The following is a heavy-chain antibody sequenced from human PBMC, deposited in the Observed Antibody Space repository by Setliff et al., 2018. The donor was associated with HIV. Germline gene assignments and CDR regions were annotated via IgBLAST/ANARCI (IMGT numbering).Heavy chain of an antibody. CDR3: AKRTFGSGRLDP. J-gene: IGHJ5*02. CDR1: SDSISSGSYY. V-gene: IGHV4-61*09. Sequence: LSLTCSVSSDSISSGSYYWSWIRLPAGKGLEWIGQIHTTGSTNYNPSLKSRVTISMDTSKNQFSLNLNSVTATDTAVYYCAKRTFGSGRLDPWGQGTLVTVSS. D-gene: IGHD3-16*01. CDR2: IHTTGST.